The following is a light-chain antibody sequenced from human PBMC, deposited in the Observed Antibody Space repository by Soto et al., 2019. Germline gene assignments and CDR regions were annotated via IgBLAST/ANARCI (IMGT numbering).Light chain of an antibody. Sequence: DIQMTQSPSSPSASVGDRVAITCRASQGISNYLAWYQQKPEKVPKLLIYAASTLKSGVPSRFSGSGSGTDFTLTSSSLQPEGVATSYCQKYNSAPFTFGGATKVVI. CDR1: QGISNY. V-gene: IGKV1-27*01. CDR3: QKYNSAPFT. CDR2: AAS. J-gene: IGKJ3*01.